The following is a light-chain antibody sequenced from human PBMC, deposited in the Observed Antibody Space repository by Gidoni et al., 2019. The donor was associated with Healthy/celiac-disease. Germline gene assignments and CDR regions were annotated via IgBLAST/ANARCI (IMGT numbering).Light chain of an antibody. CDR2: DAS. CDR3: QQRSNWPPLT. CDR1: QSVISY. J-gene: IGKJ4*01. V-gene: IGKV3-11*01. Sequence: EIVVTQSPATLSLSPGERATISCRTSQSVISYLAWYQQKPGQDPSLLIYDASNRATGLQARFSCSGSGTDFTLTIISLEPEDFAVYSCQQRSNWPPLTFGGGTKVEIK.